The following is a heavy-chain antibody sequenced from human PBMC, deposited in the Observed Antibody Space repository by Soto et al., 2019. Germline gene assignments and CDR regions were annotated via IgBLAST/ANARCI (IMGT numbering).Heavy chain of an antibody. V-gene: IGHV3-21*01. Sequence: EVQLVESGGGLVKPGGSLRLSCAAFGFTFSSYTMNWVRQAPGKGLEWVSSISSSSSYIYYADSVKGRFTISRDNAKTSLYLQMNSLRAEDTAVYYCARDRGGDLKAFEIWSQGTMVTVSS. CDR1: GFTFSSYT. CDR2: ISSSSSYI. CDR3: ARDRGGDLKAFEI. J-gene: IGHJ3*02. D-gene: IGHD3-16*01.